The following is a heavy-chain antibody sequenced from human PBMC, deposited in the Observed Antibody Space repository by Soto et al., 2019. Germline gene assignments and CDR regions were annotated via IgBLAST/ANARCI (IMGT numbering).Heavy chain of an antibody. D-gene: IGHD5-12*01. J-gene: IGHJ4*02. Sequence: GGSLRLSCAAPGFPFSSYEMNWVRQAPGKGLEWVSYISSSGSFIYYADSVKGRFTISRDNAKNSLYLQMESLRAEDTAVYYCARRGRGFSGYDSAFDYWGQGTLVTVSS. CDR3: ARRGRGFSGYDSAFDY. V-gene: IGHV3-48*03. CDR1: GFPFSSYE. CDR2: ISSSGSFI.